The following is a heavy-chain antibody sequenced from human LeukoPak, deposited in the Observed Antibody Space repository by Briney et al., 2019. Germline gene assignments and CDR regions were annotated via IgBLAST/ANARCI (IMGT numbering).Heavy chain of an antibody. D-gene: IGHD1-26*01. CDR3: ARGATYAYYQDY. CDR2: IKYDASST. J-gene: IGHJ4*02. CDR1: GFTFSSHW. Sequence: GGSLRLSCADSGFTFSSHWMHWVRQAPGKGLVWVSRIKYDASSTSYAGSVKGRFTISRDNAKNTLYLQMNSLRAEDTAVYYCARGATYAYYQDYWGQGTLVTVSS. V-gene: IGHV3-74*01.